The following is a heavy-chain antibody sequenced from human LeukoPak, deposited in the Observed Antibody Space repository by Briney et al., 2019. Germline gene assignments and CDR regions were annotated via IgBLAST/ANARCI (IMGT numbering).Heavy chain of an antibody. J-gene: IGHJ4*02. D-gene: IGHD3-10*01. CDR2: IYHSGST. CDR1: GGSISSGGYS. Sequence: SESLSLTCAVSGGSISSGGYSWSWIRQPPGKGLEWIGYIYHSGSTFYNPSLKSRVTISVDTSKNQFSLKLSSVTAADTAVYYCARQGSYYYGSGTYYNGHFDYWAQGTLVTVSS. CDR3: ARQGSYYYGSGTYYNGHFDY. V-gene: IGHV4-30-2*03.